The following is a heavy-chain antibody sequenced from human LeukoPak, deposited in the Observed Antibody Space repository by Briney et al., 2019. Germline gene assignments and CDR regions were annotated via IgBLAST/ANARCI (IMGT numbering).Heavy chain of an antibody. CDR3: ARERVGSDYYGLDI. J-gene: IGHJ6*02. Sequence: PGGSLRLSCAASGFTFSNYGMHWVRQGPGKGLEWVSRTNSDGSSTSYADSVKGRFTISPDNAKDTLYLQMNSLSAEDTALYYCARERVGSDYYGLDIWGQGTTVSVSS. CDR1: GFTFSNYG. D-gene: IGHD6-25*01. V-gene: IGHV3-74*01. CDR2: TNSDGSST.